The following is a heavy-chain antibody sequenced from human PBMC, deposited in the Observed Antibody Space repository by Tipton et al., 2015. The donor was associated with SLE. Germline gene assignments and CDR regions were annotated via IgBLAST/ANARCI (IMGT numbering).Heavy chain of an antibody. V-gene: IGHV3-48*03. D-gene: IGHD3-10*01. CDR3: ARDSAAHDAFDI. J-gene: IGHJ3*02. Sequence: SLRLSCAASGFTFSSYEMNWVRQAPGKGLEWVSYISSSGSSIYYVDSVKGRFTISRDNAKNSLYLQMNSLRAEDTAVYYCARDSAAHDAFDIWGQGTMVTVSS. CDR2: ISSSGSSI. CDR1: GFTFSSYE.